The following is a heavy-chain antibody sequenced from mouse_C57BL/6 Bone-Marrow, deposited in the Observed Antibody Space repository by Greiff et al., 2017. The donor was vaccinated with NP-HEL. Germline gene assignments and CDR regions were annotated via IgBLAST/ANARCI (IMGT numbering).Heavy chain of an antibody. D-gene: IGHD1-1*01. CDR1: GFPFSSYA. Sequence: EVMLVESGEGLVKPGGSLKLSCAASGFPFSSYAMSWVRQTPEKRLEWVAYISSGGDYIYYADTVKGRFTISRDNARNTLYLQMSSLKSEDTAMYYCTRGYYGSDAMDYWGQGTSVTVSS. CDR2: ISSGGDYI. CDR3: TRGYYGSDAMDY. J-gene: IGHJ4*01. V-gene: IGHV5-9-1*02.